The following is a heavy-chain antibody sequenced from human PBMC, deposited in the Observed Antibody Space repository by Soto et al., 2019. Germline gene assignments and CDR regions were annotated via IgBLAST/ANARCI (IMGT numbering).Heavy chain of an antibody. J-gene: IGHJ4*02. CDR2: IGGSGDNT. CDR3: AKGRGVPYYFDY. CDR1: GLTFSSFA. Sequence: EVQLLESGGGLVQPGGSLRLSCAASGLTFSSFAMSWVRQAPGKGLEWVSAIGGSGDNTYYAHSVKGLFTISRDNSKNTQYLQMNSMRAEDTAVYYCAKGRGVPYYFDYWGQGTLVTVSS. V-gene: IGHV3-23*01.